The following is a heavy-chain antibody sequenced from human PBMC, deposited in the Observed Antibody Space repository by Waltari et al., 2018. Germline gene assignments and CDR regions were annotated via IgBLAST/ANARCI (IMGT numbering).Heavy chain of an antibody. J-gene: IGHJ5*02. D-gene: IGHD6-19*01. CDR3: ARDRGSGWDNWFDP. V-gene: IGHV3-30*01. Sequence: QVQLVESGGGVVQPGRSLRLSCAASGFTFSSYAMHWVRQAPGKGLEWVAVISYDGSNKYYADSVKGRFTISRDNSKNTLYLQMNSLRAEDTAVYYCARDRGSGWDNWFDPWGQGTLVTVSS. CDR1: GFTFSSYA. CDR2: ISYDGSNK.